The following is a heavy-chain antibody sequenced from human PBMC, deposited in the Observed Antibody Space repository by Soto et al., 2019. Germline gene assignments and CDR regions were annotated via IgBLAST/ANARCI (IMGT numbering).Heavy chain of an antibody. CDR3: AKVGANYDPVGYFDD. Sequence: PGGSLRLSCAASGFTFSSYDMHWVRQAPGKGVEWVSAIATSGATFYAVSVKGRFTISRENGKNSLYLQMNSLRAEDSAVYYCAKVGANYDPVGYFDDWGQGTLVTVSS. J-gene: IGHJ4*02. D-gene: IGHD4-4*01. CDR2: IATSGAT. CDR1: GFTFSSYD. V-gene: IGHV3-13*01.